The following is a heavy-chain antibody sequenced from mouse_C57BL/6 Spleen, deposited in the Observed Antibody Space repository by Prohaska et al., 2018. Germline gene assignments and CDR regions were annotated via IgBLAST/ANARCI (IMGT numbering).Heavy chain of an antibody. D-gene: IGHD2-1*01. J-gene: IGHJ2*01. V-gene: IGHV1-26*01. CDR2: INPNNGGT. CDR3: VYGNYYFDY. Sequence: HGKSLEWIGDINPNNGGTSYNQKFKGKATLTVDKSSSTAYMELRSLTSEDSAVYYCVYGNYYFDYWGQGTTLTVSS.